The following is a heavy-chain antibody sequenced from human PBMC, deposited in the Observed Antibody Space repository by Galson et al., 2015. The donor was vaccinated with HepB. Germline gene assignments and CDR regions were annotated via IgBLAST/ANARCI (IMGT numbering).Heavy chain of an antibody. CDR2: VYYNGSA. V-gene: IGHV4-39*01. D-gene: IGHD4-17*01. J-gene: IGHJ4*02. Sequence: ETLSLTCTVSGGSISSSSYYWGWIRQPPGKGLEWIGSVYYNGSAYYHPSLESRVTISVDTSKNQFSLKLTSVTVADTAVYYCARYYGDYARQFDYWGQGTLVTVSS. CDR1: GGSISSSSYY. CDR3: ARYYGDYARQFDY.